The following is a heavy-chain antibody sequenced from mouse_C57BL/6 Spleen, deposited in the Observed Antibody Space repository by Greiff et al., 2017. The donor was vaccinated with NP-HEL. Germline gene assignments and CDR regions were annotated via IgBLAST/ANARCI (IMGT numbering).Heavy chain of an antibody. V-gene: IGHV5-4*01. CDR2: ISDGGSYT. J-gene: IGHJ3*01. D-gene: IGHD2-2*01. CDR3: ARERGVTTVCAY. Sequence: EVKLVESGGGLVKPGGSLKLSCAASGFTFSSYAMSWVRQTPEKRLEWVATISDGGSYTYYPDNVKGRFTISRDNDKNNLYLQMSHLKSEDTAMYYCARERGVTTVCAYWGQGTLVTVSA. CDR1: GFTFSSYA.